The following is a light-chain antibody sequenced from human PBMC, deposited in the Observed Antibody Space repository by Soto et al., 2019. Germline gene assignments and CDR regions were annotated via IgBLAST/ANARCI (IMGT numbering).Light chain of an antibody. Sequence: EIVLTQSPATLSLSPGERATLSCRASQSVSSSNLAWYQQKPGQAPRLLIYGASSRATGIPDRFSGSGSGTDFTLIITRLEPEDFAVYYCQQYASSPGTFGQGPKVDIK. CDR2: GAS. J-gene: IGKJ1*01. CDR1: QSVSSSN. CDR3: QQYASSPGT. V-gene: IGKV3-20*01.